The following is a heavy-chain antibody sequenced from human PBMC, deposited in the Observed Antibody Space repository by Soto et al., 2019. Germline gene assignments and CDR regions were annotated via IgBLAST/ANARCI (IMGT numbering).Heavy chain of an antibody. Sequence: SETLSLTCAVSGVTISTYYWSWIRQPPGKGLEWIGYNYHSGTTNYNPSLKSRVTISVDTSKNQFSLRLTYVTAADTAIYYCVREAYIGYGHAIDRWGQGTLVTVSS. V-gene: IGHV4-59*01. J-gene: IGHJ5*02. D-gene: IGHD5-12*01. CDR1: GVTISTYY. CDR2: NYHSGTT. CDR3: VREAYIGYGHAIDR.